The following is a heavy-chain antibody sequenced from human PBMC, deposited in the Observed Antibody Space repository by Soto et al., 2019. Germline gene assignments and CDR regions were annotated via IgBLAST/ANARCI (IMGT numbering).Heavy chain of an antibody. CDR2: VYYSGST. V-gene: IGHV4-59*01. Sequence: SETLSLTCTVSGASISTYYWSWIRQPPGKGLEWIGAVYYSGSTDYNPSLKSRVIISVDTSKNQFSLKLRSLTAADTAVYYCARIGGLEPRYPMDVWGQGTTVTVSS. D-gene: IGHD1-1*01. J-gene: IGHJ6*02. CDR3: ARIGGLEPRYPMDV. CDR1: GASISTYY.